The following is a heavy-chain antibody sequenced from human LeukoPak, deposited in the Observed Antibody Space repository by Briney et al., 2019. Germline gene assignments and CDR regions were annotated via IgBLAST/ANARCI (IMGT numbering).Heavy chain of an antibody. CDR3: AREIAVAGTDY. CDR1: GYTFTIYY. V-gene: IGHV1-46*01. J-gene: IGHJ4*02. D-gene: IGHD6-19*01. Sequence: GASVTVSFKASGYTFTIYYMHWVRQAPGQGLEWMGIINPSGGSTSYAQKFQGRVTMTRDTSTSTVYMELSSLRSEDTAVYYCAREIAVAGTDYWGQGTLVTVSS. CDR2: INPSGGST.